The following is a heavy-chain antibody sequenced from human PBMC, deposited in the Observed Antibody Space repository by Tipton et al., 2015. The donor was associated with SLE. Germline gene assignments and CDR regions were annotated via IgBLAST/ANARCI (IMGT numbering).Heavy chain of an antibody. CDR2: IYHSGST. CDR3: ARGGVGAAGDLYFDY. CDR1: GYSISSGYY. Sequence: TLSLTCAVSGYSISSGYYWGWIRQPPGKGLEWIGSIYHSGSTYYNPSLKSRVTISVDTSKNQFSLKLSSVTAADTAVYYCARGGVGAAGDLYFDYWGQGTLVTVSS. J-gene: IGHJ4*02. V-gene: IGHV4-38-2*01. D-gene: IGHD2-15*01.